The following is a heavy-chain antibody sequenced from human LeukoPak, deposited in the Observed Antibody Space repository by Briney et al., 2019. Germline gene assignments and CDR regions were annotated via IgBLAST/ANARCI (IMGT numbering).Heavy chain of an antibody. CDR1: GYSFTSYW. J-gene: IGHJ6*03. CDR2: IYPGDSDT. CDR3: ARASITIFGVHHYYYYYMDV. D-gene: IGHD3-3*01. Sequence: GESLKISCKGSGYSFTSYWIGWVRQMPGKGLEWMGIIYPGDSDTRYSPSFQGQVTISADKSISTAYLQWSSLKASDTAMYYWARASITIFGVHHYYYYYMDVWGKGTTVTVSS. V-gene: IGHV5-51*01.